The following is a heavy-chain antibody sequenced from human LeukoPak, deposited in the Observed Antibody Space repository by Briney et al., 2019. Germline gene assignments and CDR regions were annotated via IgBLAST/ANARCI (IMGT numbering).Heavy chain of an antibody. V-gene: IGHV1-2*06. CDR1: GYPFTGYY. CDR2: INPNSGGT. Sequence: ASVKVSFKASGYPFTGYYMHWVRQAPGQGLEWMGRINPNSGGTNYAQKFQGRVTMTRDTSINTAYMDLRRLRSDDTAVYYCARGRNSVYYFNVVAPSYFDYWGQGTLVTVSS. J-gene: IGHJ4*02. CDR3: ARGRNSVYYFNVVAPSYFDY. D-gene: IGHD3-22*01.